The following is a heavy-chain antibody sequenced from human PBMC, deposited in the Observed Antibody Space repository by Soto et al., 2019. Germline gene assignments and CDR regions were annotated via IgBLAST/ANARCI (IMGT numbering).Heavy chain of an antibody. J-gene: IGHJ4*01. CDR3: AHTKRVVTTATTQNFEN. CDR2: IYWYDDK. CDR1: GFSFNTSGMG. D-gene: IGHD4-4*01. V-gene: IGHV2-5*01. Sequence: QITLKESGPTLVKPTQTLTLTCTFSGFSFNTSGMGVGWIRQPPGKALEWLALIYWYDDKRYRPSLNSRLIIAKDTSITQVVPTVTNVVPVHTATYHCAHTKRVVTTATTQNFENWGQGILVTVSS.